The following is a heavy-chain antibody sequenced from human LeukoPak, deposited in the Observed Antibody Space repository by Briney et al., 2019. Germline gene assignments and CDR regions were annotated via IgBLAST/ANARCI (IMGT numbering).Heavy chain of an antibody. CDR1: GFTFSSYG. CDR2: INGGGSGT. J-gene: IGHJ4*02. CDR3: AKVISGADCFFDY. V-gene: IGHV3-23*01. Sequence: TGGSLRLSCAASGFTFSSYGMHWVRQAPGKGLEWVSAINGGGSGTFYADSVKGRFTISRDNSKNALYLQMNSLRAEDTAVYYCAKVISGADCFFDYWGQGTLVTVSS. D-gene: IGHD2-21*01.